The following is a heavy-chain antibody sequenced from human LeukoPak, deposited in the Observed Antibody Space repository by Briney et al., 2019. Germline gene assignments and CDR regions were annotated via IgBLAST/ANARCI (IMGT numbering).Heavy chain of an antibody. J-gene: IGHJ5*02. CDR1: GDSISNNY. CDR3: ARSGEYNTIRGNWFDP. Sequence: SETLSLTCSVSGDSISNNYWTWIRQPAGKGLEWIGRIYFSGSTNYNPSLKSRVTMSVDTSKNQFSLKLSSLTAADTAVYYCARSGEYNTIRGNWFDPWGQGTLVTVSS. CDR2: IYFSGST. D-gene: IGHD3-10*01. V-gene: IGHV4-4*07.